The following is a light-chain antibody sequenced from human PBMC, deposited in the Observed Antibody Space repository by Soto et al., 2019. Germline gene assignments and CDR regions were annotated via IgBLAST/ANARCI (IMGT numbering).Light chain of an antibody. CDR1: NSDVNY. CDR2: EVI. V-gene: IGLV2-14*01. Sequence: QSVLTQPASVSGAPGQPITISCTATNSDVNYVSWHQQHPGKAPKLMIYEVINRSSGVSARFSGSKSGNTASLTISGLQAEDEADYYCSSSTSSNTFVFGTGTKVTVL. CDR3: SSSTSSNTFV. J-gene: IGLJ1*01.